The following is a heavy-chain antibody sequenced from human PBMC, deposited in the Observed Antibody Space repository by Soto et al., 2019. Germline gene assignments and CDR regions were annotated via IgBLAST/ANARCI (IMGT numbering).Heavy chain of an antibody. D-gene: IGHD3-9*01. CDR2: VYSGGST. V-gene: IGHV3-66*01. CDR3: ASRHYDILTGPDDRRDY. J-gene: IGHJ4*02. CDR1: GFTFSSYA. Sequence: PGGSLRLSCAASGFTFSSYAMRWVRQAPGKGLEWVSVVYSGGSTYYADSVKGRFTISRDRSNNTLYLQMNSLRVDDTAVYYCASRHYDILTGPDDRRDYWGQGTLVTVSS.